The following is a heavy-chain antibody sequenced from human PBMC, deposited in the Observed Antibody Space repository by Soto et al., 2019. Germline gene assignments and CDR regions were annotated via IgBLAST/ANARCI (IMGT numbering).Heavy chain of an antibody. CDR2: ISGSGGST. J-gene: IGHJ5*02. CDR1: GFTFSSFA. V-gene: IGHV3-23*01. D-gene: IGHD2-2*01. CDR3: AKLDLGYCSSTSCRAFDP. Sequence: EVQLLESGGGLVQPGGSLRLSCAASGFTFSSFAMSWVRQAPGKGLEWVSGISGSGGSTYYADSVKGRFTISRDNSKNTLYLQMNSLRAEDTAVYYCAKLDLGYCSSTSCRAFDPWGQGTLVTVSS.